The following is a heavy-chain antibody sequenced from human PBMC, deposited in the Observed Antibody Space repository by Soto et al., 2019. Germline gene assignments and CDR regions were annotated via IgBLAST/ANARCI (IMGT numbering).Heavy chain of an antibody. Sequence: KPXETLSLTCTVAGCSISSYYWSWIRQPPGRGLEWIGYIYYSGSTNYNPSLKSRVTISVDTSKNQFSLKLSSVTAADTAVYYCARDRHKYYDFWSGYYSYYGMDVWGQGTTVTVSS. CDR3: ARDRHKYYDFWSGYYSYYGMDV. J-gene: IGHJ6*02. V-gene: IGHV4-59*01. CDR2: IYYSGST. D-gene: IGHD3-3*01. CDR1: GCSISSYY.